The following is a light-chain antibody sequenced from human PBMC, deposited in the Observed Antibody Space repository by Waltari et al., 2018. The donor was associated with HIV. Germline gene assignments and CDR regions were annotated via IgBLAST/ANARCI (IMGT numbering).Light chain of an antibody. J-gene: IGLJ2*01. V-gene: IGLV3-19*01. Sequence: SSELTQDPSVSVALSQTVRITCQGDSLRTYSANWYQQKQRQAPVIFIYGKNNRLSGIPDRFSGSSSGDTASLTITGAQAEDEADYYCSSRDSSGTHVLFGGGTKLTVL. CDR1: SLRTYS. CDR2: GKN. CDR3: SSRDSSGTHVL.